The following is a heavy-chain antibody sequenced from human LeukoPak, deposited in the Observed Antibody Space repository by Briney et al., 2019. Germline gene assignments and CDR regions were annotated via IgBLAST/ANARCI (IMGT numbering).Heavy chain of an antibody. Sequence: ASVKVSCKASGYTFTSYAMHWVRQAPGQRLEWMGWINAGNGNTKYSQKFQGRVTITRDTSASTAYMELSSLRSEVTAVYCCARVGAEGACDIWGQRTMVTVSS. CDR3: ARVGAEGACDI. CDR2: INAGNGNT. D-gene: IGHD1-26*01. CDR1: GYTFTSYA. J-gene: IGHJ3*02. V-gene: IGHV1-3*01.